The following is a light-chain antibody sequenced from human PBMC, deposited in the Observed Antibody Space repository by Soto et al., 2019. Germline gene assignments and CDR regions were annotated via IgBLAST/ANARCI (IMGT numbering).Light chain of an antibody. CDR1: SSDVGSYDL. J-gene: IGLJ3*02. V-gene: IGLV2-23*01. Sequence: QAVVTQPASVSGSPGQSVTISCTGTSSDVGSYDLVSWYQQHPGKAPKLIIYEDTKRPSGVSSRFSGSKSGNTASLTISGLQAEDEADYHCCSYTGTYTWVFGGGTKLTVL. CDR2: EDT. CDR3: CSYTGTYTWV.